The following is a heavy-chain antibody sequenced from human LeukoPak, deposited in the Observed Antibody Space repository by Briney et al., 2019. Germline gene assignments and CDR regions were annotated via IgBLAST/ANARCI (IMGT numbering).Heavy chain of an antibody. CDR1: GVSVNSRY. CDR2: IYYSGST. CDR3: ARHQLDYYDSSGYLDY. J-gene: IGHJ4*02. V-gene: IGHV4-59*08. Sequence: SETLSLTCSVSGVSVNSRYWSWIRQPPGKGLEWIGYIYYSGSTNYNPSLKSRVTISVDTSKNQFSLKLSSVTAADTAVYYCARHQLDYYDSSGYLDYWGQGTLVTVSS. D-gene: IGHD3-22*01.